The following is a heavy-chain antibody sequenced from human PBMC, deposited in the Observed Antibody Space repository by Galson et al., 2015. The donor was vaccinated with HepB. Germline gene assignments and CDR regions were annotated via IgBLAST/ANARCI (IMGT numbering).Heavy chain of an antibody. CDR1: GFTFSDYY. Sequence: SLRLSCAASGFTFSDYYMSWIRQAPGKGLEWVSYISTSGSTIYYADSVKGRFTISRDNAKNSLYLQMNSLRVEDTAVYYCATQPLTGKAAFDIWGQGTMVTVSS. J-gene: IGHJ3*02. D-gene: IGHD1-20*01. CDR2: ISTSGSTI. V-gene: IGHV3-11*01. CDR3: ATQPLTGKAAFDI.